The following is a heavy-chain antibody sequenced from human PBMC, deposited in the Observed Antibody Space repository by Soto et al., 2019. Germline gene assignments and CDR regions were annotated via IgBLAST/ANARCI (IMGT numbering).Heavy chain of an antibody. CDR1: GYTFTSYA. D-gene: IGHD2-2*01. CDR2: INAGNGNT. CDR3: ARYCSSTSCYSPRTDAFDI. V-gene: IGHV1-3*01. J-gene: IGHJ3*02. Sequence: ASVKVSCKASGYTFTSYAMHWVRQAPGQRLEWMGWINAGNGNTKYSQKFQGRVTITRDTSASTAYMELSSLRSEDTAVYYCARYCSSTSCYSPRTDAFDIWCQGLMVTVAS.